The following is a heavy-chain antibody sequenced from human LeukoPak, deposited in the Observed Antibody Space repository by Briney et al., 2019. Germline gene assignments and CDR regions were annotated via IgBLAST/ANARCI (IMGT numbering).Heavy chain of an antibody. Sequence: ASVKVSCKASGYTFTGYYMHWVRQAPGQGLEWMGWINPNSGGTNYAQNFQGRVTMTRGTSISTAYMELSRLRSDDTAVYYCARAATVTGIDYWGQETLVTVSS. D-gene: IGHD4-17*01. CDR1: GYTFTGYY. CDR2: INPNSGGT. V-gene: IGHV1-2*02. J-gene: IGHJ4*02. CDR3: ARAATVTGIDY.